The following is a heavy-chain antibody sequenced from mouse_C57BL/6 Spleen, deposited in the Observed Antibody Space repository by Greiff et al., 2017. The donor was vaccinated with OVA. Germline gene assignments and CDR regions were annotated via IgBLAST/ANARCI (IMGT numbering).Heavy chain of an antibody. D-gene: IGHD1-1*02. J-gene: IGHJ1*03. CDR1: GYSITSGYY. V-gene: IGHV3-6*01. CDR3: ARDGIYGRYFDV. Sequence: EVQLQESGPGLVKPSQSLSLTCSVTGYSITSGYYWNWIRQFPGNKLEWMGYISYDGSNNYNPSLKNRISITRDTSKNQFFLKLNSVTTEDTATYYCARDGIYGRYFDVWGTGTTVTVSS. CDR2: ISYDGSN.